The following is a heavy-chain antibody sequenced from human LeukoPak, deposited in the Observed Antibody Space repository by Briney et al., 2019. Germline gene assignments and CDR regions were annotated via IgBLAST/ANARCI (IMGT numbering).Heavy chain of an antibody. CDR1: GFTFSNYW. CDR2: ISGSGGST. D-gene: IGHD3-22*01. CDR3: AKDRPNYYESNGDYYRRNGDY. J-gene: IGHJ4*02. Sequence: GGSLRLSCAASGFTFSNYWMSWVRQAPGKGLEWVSSISGSGGSTYYTDPVKGRFTISRDNSKNTLYLQMNSLRAEDTAVYYCAKDRPNYYESNGDYYRRNGDYWGQGTLVTVSS. V-gene: IGHV3-23*01.